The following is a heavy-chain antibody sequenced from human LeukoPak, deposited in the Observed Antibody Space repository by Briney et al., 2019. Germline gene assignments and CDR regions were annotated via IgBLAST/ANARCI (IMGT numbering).Heavy chain of an antibody. CDR3: ARATKYYDSSGYYSSEFDY. CDR1: GFTFSSYA. D-gene: IGHD3-22*01. V-gene: IGHV3-30-3*01. Sequence: PGRSLRLSCAASGFTFSSYAMHWVRQAPGKGLEWVAVISYDGSNKYYADSVKGRFTISRDNSKNTLYLQMNSLRAEDTAVYYCARATKYYDSSGYYSSEFDYWGQGTLVTVSS. CDR2: ISYDGSNK. J-gene: IGHJ4*02.